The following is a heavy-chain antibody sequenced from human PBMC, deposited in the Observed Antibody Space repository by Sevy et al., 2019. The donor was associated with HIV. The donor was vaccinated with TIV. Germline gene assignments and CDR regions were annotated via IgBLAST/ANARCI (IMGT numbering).Heavy chain of an antibody. Sequence: GGSLRLSCAASGFTFSKYSMSWVRQPPGKGLEWVSTLSFGCGEINYADSVKGRCTISRDNSKSSGYLQMNNLRPDDTAVYYCAREGCTKPHDYWGQGTLVTVSS. D-gene: IGHD2-8*01. CDR3: AREGCTKPHDY. CDR2: LSFGCGEI. V-gene: IGHV3-23*01. J-gene: IGHJ4*02. CDR1: GFTFSKYS.